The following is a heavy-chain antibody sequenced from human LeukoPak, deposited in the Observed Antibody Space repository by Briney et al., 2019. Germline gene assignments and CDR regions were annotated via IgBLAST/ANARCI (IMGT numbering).Heavy chain of an antibody. Sequence: GASEKVSCKASGYTFTAYYMHWVRQAHGQGLEWMGRINPNSGGTNFARKFQGRVTTTRDTSISTAYMELSRLRSDDTAVYNCARGSPRGYCSSTSCYPFFDYWGQGTLVTVSS. CDR1: GYTFTAYY. CDR3: ARGSPRGYCSSTSCYPFFDY. CDR2: INPNSGGT. J-gene: IGHJ4*02. D-gene: IGHD2-2*01. V-gene: IGHV1-2*06.